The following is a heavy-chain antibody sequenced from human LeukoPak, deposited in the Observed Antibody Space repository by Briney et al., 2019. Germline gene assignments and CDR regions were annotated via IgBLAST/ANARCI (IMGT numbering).Heavy chain of an antibody. J-gene: IGHJ3*02. D-gene: IGHD4-17*01. CDR3: AGHYGDLRGRQAFDI. CDR1: GFTFSSYW. V-gene: IGHV3-7*01. CDR2: IKQGGSEK. Sequence: GGSLRLSCAASGFTFSSYWMSWVRQAPGKGLEWVANIKQGGSEKYYVDSVEGRFTISRDNAKNSLYLQMNSLRAEDTAVYYCAGHYGDLRGRQAFDIWGQGTMVTVSS.